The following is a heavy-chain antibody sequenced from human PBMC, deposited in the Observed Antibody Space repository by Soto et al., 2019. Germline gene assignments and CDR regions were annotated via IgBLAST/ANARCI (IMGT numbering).Heavy chain of an antibody. V-gene: IGHV4-59*02. CDR3: ARAHNGHDY. J-gene: IGHJ4*02. D-gene: IGHD1-20*01. CDR2: IYYSGST. CDR1: GGSVSSYY. Sequence: SETLSLTCTVSGGSVSSYYWSWIRQPPGKGLEWIGYIYYSGSTNYNPSLKSRVTISVDTSKNQFSLKLSSVTAADTAVYYCARAHNGHDYWGQGTLVTVSS.